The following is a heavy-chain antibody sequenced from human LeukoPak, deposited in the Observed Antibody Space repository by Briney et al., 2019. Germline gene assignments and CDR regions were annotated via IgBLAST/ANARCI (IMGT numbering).Heavy chain of an antibody. CDR2: ISGSGGST. D-gene: IGHD3-10*01. J-gene: IGHJ4*02. V-gene: IGHV3-23*01. CDR3: ARYYYGSGSYYHDY. Sequence: GGSLRLSCAASGLTFSSYAMSWVRQAPGKGLEWVSAISGSGGSTYYADSVKGRSTISRDNSKNTLYLQMNSLRAEDTAVYYCARYYYGSGSYYHDYWGQGTLVTVSS. CDR1: GLTFSSYA.